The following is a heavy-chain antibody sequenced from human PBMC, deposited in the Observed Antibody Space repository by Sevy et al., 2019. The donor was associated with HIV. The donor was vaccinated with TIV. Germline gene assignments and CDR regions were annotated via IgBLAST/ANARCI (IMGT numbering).Heavy chain of an antibody. Sequence: GGSLRLSCATSGFIFSNYAMHWIRQAPGKGLEWVAVIWYAGTDKYYADSVQGRFTISRDNSKNTLYLQMNSLRVEDTAVYYCARYWGRDGHSIDYWGQGTLVTVSS. CDR2: IWYAGTDK. CDR3: ARYWGRDGHSIDY. CDR1: GFIFSNYA. V-gene: IGHV3-33*01. D-gene: IGHD3-16*01. J-gene: IGHJ4*02.